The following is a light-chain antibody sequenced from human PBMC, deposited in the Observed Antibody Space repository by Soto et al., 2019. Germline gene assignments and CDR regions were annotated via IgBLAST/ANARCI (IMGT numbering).Light chain of an antibody. CDR3: QQYDNWPRT. V-gene: IGKV3-20*01. Sequence: EIVLTQSPGTLSLSPGERATLSCRASHTITNNYLAWYQQKPGQAPRLLIYGASSRATGIPLRFSGSGSGTDFTLTISSLKSEDFAVYYCQQYDNWPRTFGQGTKVDIK. CDR2: GAS. J-gene: IGKJ1*01. CDR1: HTITNNY.